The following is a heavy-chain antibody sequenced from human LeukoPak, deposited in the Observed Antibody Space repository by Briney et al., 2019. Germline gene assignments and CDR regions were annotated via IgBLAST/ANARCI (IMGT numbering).Heavy chain of an antibody. D-gene: IGHD6-6*01. J-gene: IGHJ4*02. V-gene: IGHV4-59*08. CDR2: IYYTGST. Sequence: PSETLSLTCTASGGSMTSYYWSWIRQPPGKGLEWIGNIYYTGSTNYNPSLKSRVTMSVDSSKGQLSLKLTSLTAADSAVYYCARRSTLENFFDSWGQGTPVTVSS. CDR1: GGSMTSYY. CDR3: ARRSTLENFFDS.